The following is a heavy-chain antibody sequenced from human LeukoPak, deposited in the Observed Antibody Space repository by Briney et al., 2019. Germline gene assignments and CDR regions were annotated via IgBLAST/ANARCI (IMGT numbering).Heavy chain of an antibody. CDR1: GGSFTFTSHA. CDR3: AGFFYDNSGDAFDI. J-gene: IGHJ3*02. CDR2: LIPIYGSA. V-gene: IGHV1-69*13. Sequence: ASVKVSCKSSGGSFTFTSHAISWVRQAPGQGLEWMGGLIPIYGSANYAQKFQGRVTITSDESTRTVYMELSSLRPEDSAVYYCAGFFYDNSGDAFDIWGQGTMVTVSS. D-gene: IGHD3-22*01.